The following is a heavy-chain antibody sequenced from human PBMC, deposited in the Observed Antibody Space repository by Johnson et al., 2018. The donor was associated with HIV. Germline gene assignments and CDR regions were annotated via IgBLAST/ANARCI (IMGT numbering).Heavy chain of an antibody. V-gene: IGHV3-30-3*01. CDR2: MSYDGSNT. CDR3: AREGRGYNYLGAFDI. Sequence: QVQLVASGGAAVQPGRSLRLSCVVSGVTFSTNAKHWVRQAPGKGLEWVAVMSYDGSNTYYADSVKGRFTIYRDNSKNTLSLQMDSLRPEDTAVYYCAREGRGYNYLGAFDIWGQGTMVTVSS. CDR1: GVTFSTNA. D-gene: IGHD5-24*01. J-gene: IGHJ3*02.